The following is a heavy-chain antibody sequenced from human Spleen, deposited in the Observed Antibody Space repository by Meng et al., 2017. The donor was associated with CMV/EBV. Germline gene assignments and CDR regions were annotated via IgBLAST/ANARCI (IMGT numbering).Heavy chain of an antibody. CDR2: MNQDGSQK. CDR3: AGETQRNFDFWSGVGVLYFFDY. Sequence: GESLKISCAASEFTFSSLWMTWVRQAPGEGLEWVANMNQDGSQKNYVDSVKGRFTISRDNAKNSLYLQMNSLRVEDTAVYYCAGETQRNFDFWSGVGVLYFFDYWGQGSLVTVSS. J-gene: IGHJ4*02. D-gene: IGHD3-3*01. V-gene: IGHV3-7*01. CDR1: EFTFSSLW.